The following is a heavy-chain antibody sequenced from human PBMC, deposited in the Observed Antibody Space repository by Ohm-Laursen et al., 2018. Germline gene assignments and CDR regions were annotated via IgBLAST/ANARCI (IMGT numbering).Heavy chain of an antibody. CDR1: GFTFDDYA. CDR3: ARDPVRGLTDY. D-gene: IGHD3-16*01. Sequence: SLRLSCSASGFTFDDYAMHWVRQAPGKGLEWVSGISWNSGSIGYADSVKGRFTISRDNAKNSLYLQMNSPRAEDTAVYHCARDPVRGLTDYWGQGTLVTVSS. J-gene: IGHJ4*02. V-gene: IGHV3-9*01. CDR2: ISWNSGSI.